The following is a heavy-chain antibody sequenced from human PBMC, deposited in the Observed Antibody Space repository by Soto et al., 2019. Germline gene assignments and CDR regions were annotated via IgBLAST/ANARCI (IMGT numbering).Heavy chain of an antibody. J-gene: IGHJ6*02. V-gene: IGHV3-30-3*01. D-gene: IGHD6-13*01. CDR3: ARDSSSWYGYYYYGMDV. Sequence: QVQLVESGGGVVQPGRSLRLSCAASGFTFSSYAMHWVRQAPGKGLEWVAVISYDGSNKYYADSVKGRFTISRDNSKNTLYLQMNSLRAEDTAVYYWARDSSSWYGYYYYGMDVWGQGTTVTVSS. CDR1: GFTFSSYA. CDR2: ISYDGSNK.